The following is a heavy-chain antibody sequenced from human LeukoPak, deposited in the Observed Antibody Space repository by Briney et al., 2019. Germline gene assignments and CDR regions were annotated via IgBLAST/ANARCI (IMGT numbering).Heavy chain of an antibody. D-gene: IGHD3-22*01. J-gene: IGHJ4*02. CDR3: ARVGVSGYYYDSSGYQPDY. V-gene: IGHV3-21*01. CDR2: ISSSSSYI. Sequence: GGSLRLSCAASGFTSSSYSMNWVRQAPGKGLEWVSSISSSSSYIYYADSVKGRFTISRDNAKNSLYLQMNSLRAEDTAVYYCARVGVSGYYYDSSGYQPDYWGQGTLVTVSS. CDR1: GFTSSSYS.